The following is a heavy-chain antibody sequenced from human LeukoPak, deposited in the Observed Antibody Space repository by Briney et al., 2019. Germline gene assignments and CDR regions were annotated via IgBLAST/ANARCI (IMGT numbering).Heavy chain of an antibody. CDR2: ISYDGSNK. Sequence: GRSLRLSCAASGFTFSSYAMHWVRQAPGKGLEWVAVISYDGSNKYYADSVKGRFTISRDNSKNTLYLQMNSLRAEDTAVYYCARDGDTDYWGQGTLVTVSS. J-gene: IGHJ4*02. D-gene: IGHD5-18*01. CDR3: ARDGDTDY. CDR1: GFTFSSYA. V-gene: IGHV3-30-3*01.